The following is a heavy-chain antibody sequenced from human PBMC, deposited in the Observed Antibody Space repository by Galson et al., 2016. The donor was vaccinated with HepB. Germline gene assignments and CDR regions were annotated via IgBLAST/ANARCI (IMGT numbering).Heavy chain of an antibody. V-gene: IGHV3-21*01. CDR1: GFTFSTYS. J-gene: IGHJ4*02. Sequence: SLRLSCAASGFTFSTYSMNWVRQAPGKGLEWVSSISSSSSYIYYAGSAKGRFTISRDNAKNSLYLQMNSLRAEDTAVYYCARTYDRGYSGYGPPFDYWGQGTLVTVSS. D-gene: IGHD5-12*01. CDR2: ISSSSSYI. CDR3: ARTYDRGYSGYGPPFDY.